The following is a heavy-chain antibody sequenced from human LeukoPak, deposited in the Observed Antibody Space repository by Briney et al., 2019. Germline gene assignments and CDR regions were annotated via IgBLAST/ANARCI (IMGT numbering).Heavy chain of an antibody. CDR1: GYTFTSYG. Sequence: PSVKVSCKASGYTFTSYGISWVRQAPGQGQERMGWISAYNGNTNYAQNPHGRVTTTTDTSTSTAYMELRSLGSDDTAVYYCARDSGTTGRYPDYWGQGTLVTVSS. V-gene: IGHV1-18*01. CDR3: ARDSGTTGRYPDY. CDR2: ISAYNGNT. J-gene: IGHJ4*02. D-gene: IGHD1-7*01.